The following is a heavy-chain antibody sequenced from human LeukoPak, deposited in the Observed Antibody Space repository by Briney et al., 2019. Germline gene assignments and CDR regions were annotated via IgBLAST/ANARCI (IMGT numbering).Heavy chain of an antibody. V-gene: IGHV3-21*01. D-gene: IGHD3-22*01. CDR2: ISGSSSFI. CDR1: GFTFSSYS. Sequence: GGSLRLSCAASGFTFSSYSMNWVRQAPGKGLEWVSSISGSSSFIYYADSVKGRFTISRDNAQNSLYLQMNSLRAEDTAVYYCARLRKLVVTHPIDYWGQGTLVTVSS. J-gene: IGHJ4*02. CDR3: ARLRKLVVTHPIDY.